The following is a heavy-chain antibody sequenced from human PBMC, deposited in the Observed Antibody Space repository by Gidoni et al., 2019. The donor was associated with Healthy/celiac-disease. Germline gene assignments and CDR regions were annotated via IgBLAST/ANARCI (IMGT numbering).Heavy chain of an antibody. Sequence: QVQLVQSGAEVKKPGASVKVSCKASGYPSTSYDINWVRQATGQGLEWMGWMNPNRGNTGYAQKFQGRVTMTRNTSISTAYMELSSLRSEDTAVYYCARGLDEYRYYYGMDVWGQGTTVTVSS. CDR1: GYPSTSYD. V-gene: IGHV1-8*01. CDR3: ARGLDEYRYYYGMDV. CDR2: MNPNRGNT. J-gene: IGHJ6*02. D-gene: IGHD6-6*01.